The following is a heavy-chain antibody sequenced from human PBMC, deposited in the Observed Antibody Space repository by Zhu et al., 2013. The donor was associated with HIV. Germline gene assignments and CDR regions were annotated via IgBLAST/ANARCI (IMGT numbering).Heavy chain of an antibody. Sequence: VQLQQWGAGLLKPSETLSLTCAVYGGSFSGYYWSWIRQPPGKGLEWIGEINHSGSTNYNPSLKSRVTISVDTSKNQFSLKLSSVTAADTAVYYCARGLRGGRITMVRGGIYFDYWGQGTLVTVSS. D-gene: IGHD3-10*01. J-gene: IGHJ4*02. CDR3: ARGLRGGRITMVRGGIYFDY. CDR1: GGSFSGYY. CDR2: INHSGST. V-gene: IGHV4-34*01.